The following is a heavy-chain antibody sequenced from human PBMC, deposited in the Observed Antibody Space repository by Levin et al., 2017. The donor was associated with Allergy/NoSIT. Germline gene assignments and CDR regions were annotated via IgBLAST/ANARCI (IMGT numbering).Heavy chain of an antibody. D-gene: IGHD6-13*01. CDR3: AHLRHDNGSSSWFY. J-gene: IGHJ4*02. CDR1: GFSLSTSGVG. Sequence: SGPTLVKPTQTLTLTCTFSGFSLSTSGVGVGWIRQPPGKALEWLALIYWDDDKRYSPSLKSRVTITKDTSKNQVVLTMTNMDHVDTATYYCAHLRHDNGSSSWFYWGQGILVTVSS. V-gene: IGHV2-5*02. CDR2: IYWDDDK.